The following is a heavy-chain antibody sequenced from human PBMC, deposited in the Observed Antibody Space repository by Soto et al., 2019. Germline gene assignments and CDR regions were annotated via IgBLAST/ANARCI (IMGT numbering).Heavy chain of an antibody. V-gene: IGHV3-30-3*01. CDR3: ARDSPSDY. J-gene: IGHJ4*02. CDR1: GFTFSSYA. CDR2: ISYDGSNK. Sequence: SLRLSCAASGFTFSSYAMHWVRQAPGKGPEWVAVISYDGSNKYYADSVKGRFTISRDNSKNTLYLQMNSLRAEDTAVYYCARDSPSDYWGQGTLVTVSS.